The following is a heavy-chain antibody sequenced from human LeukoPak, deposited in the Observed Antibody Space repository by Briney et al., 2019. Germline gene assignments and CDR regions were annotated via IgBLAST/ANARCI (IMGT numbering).Heavy chain of an antibody. V-gene: IGHV3-21*01. D-gene: IGHD3-22*01. Sequence: GALRLSCAASGFTFSSYSMNWVRQAPGKGLEWVSSISGSSSYIYYADSVKGRFTISRDNAKNSLYLQRNSLRAEDTAVYYCARGYYYDSSGYYDFPWPGNYWGQGTLVTVSS. CDR1: GFTFSSYS. CDR2: ISGSSSYI. CDR3: ARGYYYDSSGYYDFPWPGNY. J-gene: IGHJ4*02.